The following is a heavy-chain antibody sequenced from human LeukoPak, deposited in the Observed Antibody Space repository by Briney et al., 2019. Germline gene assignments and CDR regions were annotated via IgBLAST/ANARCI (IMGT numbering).Heavy chain of an antibody. Sequence: GGSLRLSCAASGFTFSDSDMHWVRRASGKGLEWIGGIRSKSNTYATTYVASVKGSFTMSRDDSKNRSDVEMNSLKTQGTAVYYCTRHSYYDSSGSLVDAFDIWGQGTMVTVSS. CDR2: IRSKSNTYAT. J-gene: IGHJ3*02. V-gene: IGHV3-73*01. CDR1: GFTFSDSD. D-gene: IGHD3-22*01. CDR3: TRHSYYDSSGSLVDAFDI.